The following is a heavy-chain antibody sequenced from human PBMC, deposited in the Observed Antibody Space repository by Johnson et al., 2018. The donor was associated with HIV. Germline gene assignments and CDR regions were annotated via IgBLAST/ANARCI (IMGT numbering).Heavy chain of an antibody. Sequence: QVQLVEFGGGVVRPGRSLRLSCAASGFTFSSYAMHWVRQAPGKGLEWVAVISYDGSNKYYADSVKGRFTISRDNSKNTLYLQMNSLRAEDTAVYYCARDRTPLVKVDAFDIWGQGTMVTVSS. V-gene: IGHV3-30*04. CDR2: ISYDGSNK. J-gene: IGHJ3*02. CDR1: GFTFSSYA. CDR3: ARDRTPLVKVDAFDI.